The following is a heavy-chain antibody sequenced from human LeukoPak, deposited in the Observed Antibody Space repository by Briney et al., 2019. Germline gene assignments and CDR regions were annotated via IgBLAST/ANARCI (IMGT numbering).Heavy chain of an antibody. CDR1: GFTFSTYG. CDR3: AKEYYDFWSGYPHDY. CDR2: ISYDGSTK. Sequence: GGSLRLSCTASGFTFSTYGMHWVRQAPGNGLKWVTLISYDGSTKYYSDSVKGRFTLSRDNSKNTLYLQMNSLRAEDTAVYYCAKEYYDFWSGYPHDYWGQGTLVSVSS. V-gene: IGHV3-30*18. D-gene: IGHD3-3*01. J-gene: IGHJ4*02.